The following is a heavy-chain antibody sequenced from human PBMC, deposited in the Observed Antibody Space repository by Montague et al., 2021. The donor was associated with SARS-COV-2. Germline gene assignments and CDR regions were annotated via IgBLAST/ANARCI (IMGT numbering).Heavy chain of an antibody. V-gene: IGHV4-61*10. J-gene: IGHJ4*02. Sequence: SETLSLTCTVSGGSISSGSYYWSWIRQPAGKGLEWIGNIYYSGSTNYNPSLKSRVTISVDTSKNQFSLKLSSVTAADTAVYYCARGFDYWGQGTLLTVSS. CDR2: IYYSGST. CDR3: ARGFDY. CDR1: GGSISSGSYY.